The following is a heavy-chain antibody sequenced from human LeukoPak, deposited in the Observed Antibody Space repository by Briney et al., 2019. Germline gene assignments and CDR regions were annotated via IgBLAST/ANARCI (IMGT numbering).Heavy chain of an antibody. CDR3: AREGAPSGYDYHY. Sequence: PGGSLRLSCVASGFILSTSEMNWVRQAPGRGLEWVSFIASDGTIYYADSVKGRFTLSRDNAKNSLYLQMNSLRAEDTAVYYCAREGAPSGYDYHYWGQGTLVTVSS. V-gene: IGHV3-48*03. J-gene: IGHJ4*02. CDR2: IASDGTI. D-gene: IGHD5-12*01. CDR1: GFILSTSE.